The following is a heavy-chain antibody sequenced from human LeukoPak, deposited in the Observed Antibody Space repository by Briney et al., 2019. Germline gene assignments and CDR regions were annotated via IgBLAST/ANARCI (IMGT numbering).Heavy chain of an antibody. V-gene: IGHV3-74*01. CDR3: ARAEMQVGSCTSTNCLFDH. Sequence: PGGSLRLSCAASGFNFSSYWMHWVRQVPGKGLLWFSRIKTDGSDTTYADSVKGRFTISRDNARNTLFLQMNSLTVEDTAVYYCARAEMQVGSCTSTNCLFDHWGQGTLVTVSS. J-gene: IGHJ4*02. CDR2: IKTDGSDT. D-gene: IGHD2-2*01. CDR1: GFNFSSYW.